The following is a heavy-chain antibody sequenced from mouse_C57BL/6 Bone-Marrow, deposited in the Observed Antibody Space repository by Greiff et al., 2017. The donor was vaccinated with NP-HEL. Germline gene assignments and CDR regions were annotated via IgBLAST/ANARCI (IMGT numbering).Heavy chain of an antibody. J-gene: IGHJ4*01. Sequence: VQLQQSGAELVRPGTSVKVSCKASGYAFTNYLIEWVKQRPGQGLEWIGVINPGSGGTKYNEKFKGKATLTADKSSSTAYMQLSSLTSDDSAVYFCARPPYYSNYVAMDYWGQGTSVTVSS. V-gene: IGHV1-54*01. CDR2: INPGSGGT. D-gene: IGHD2-5*01. CDR1: GYAFTNYL. CDR3: ARPPYYSNYVAMDY.